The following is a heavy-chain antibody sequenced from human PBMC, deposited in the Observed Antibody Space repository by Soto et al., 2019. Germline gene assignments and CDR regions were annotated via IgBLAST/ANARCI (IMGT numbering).Heavy chain of an antibody. J-gene: IGHJ5*02. CDR1: GGSIYTNDYY. Sequence: SETLSLTCTVSGGSIYTNDYYWGWIRQPPGRGLEWIGHIDYSGVTYYNRSLKSRVTISVDTSKNQFSLKLSSVTAADTAVYYCAGELCSGGSCYPTRGVDWFDPWGQGTLVTVSS. D-gene: IGHD2-15*01. V-gene: IGHV4-39*07. CDR3: AGELCSGGSCYPTRGVDWFDP. CDR2: IDYSGVT.